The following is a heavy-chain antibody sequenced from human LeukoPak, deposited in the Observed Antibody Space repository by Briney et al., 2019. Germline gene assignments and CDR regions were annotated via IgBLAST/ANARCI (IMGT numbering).Heavy chain of an antibody. CDR3: ARHIAVAGKGGFDY. Sequence: PGRSLRLSCAASRFTFRNYGMHWVRQAPGKGLEWVSVIYSGGSTYYADSVKGRFTISRDNSKNTLYLQMNSLRAEDTAVYYCARHIAVAGKGGFDYWGQGTLVTVSS. J-gene: IGHJ4*02. D-gene: IGHD6-19*01. CDR2: IYSGGST. CDR1: RFTFRNYG. V-gene: IGHV3-66*04.